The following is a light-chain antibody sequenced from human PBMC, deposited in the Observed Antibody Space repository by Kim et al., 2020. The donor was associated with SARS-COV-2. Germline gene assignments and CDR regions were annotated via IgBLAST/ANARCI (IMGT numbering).Light chain of an antibody. CDR3: QTWDTDTRV. CDR1: SEHDSYT. CDR2: VKKDGSH. J-gene: IGLJ3*02. Sequence: ASVKFTCTLSSEHDSYTIAWHQQQPERGPGFLMKVKKDGSHTKADGIPDRFSASSSGAARYLTISRLQSEDEADYFCQTWDTDTRVFGGGTQLTVL. V-gene: IGLV4-69*01.